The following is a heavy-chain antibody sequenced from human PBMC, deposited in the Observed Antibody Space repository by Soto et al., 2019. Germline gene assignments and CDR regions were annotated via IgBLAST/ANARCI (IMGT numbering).Heavy chain of an antibody. CDR1: GGSISSSNW. D-gene: IGHD3-3*01. J-gene: IGHJ4*02. CDR3: ASSRPQDYDFWSGYYYLDY. V-gene: IGHV4-4*02. Sequence: SETLSLTCAVSGGSISSSNWWSWVRQPPGKGLEWIGEIYHSGSTNYNPSLKSRVTISVDKSKNQFPLKLSSVTAADTAVYYCASSRPQDYDFWSGYYYLDYWGQGTLVTVS. CDR2: IYHSGST.